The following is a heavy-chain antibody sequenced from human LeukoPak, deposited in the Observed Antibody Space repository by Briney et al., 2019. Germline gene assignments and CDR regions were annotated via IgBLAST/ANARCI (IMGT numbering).Heavy chain of an antibody. D-gene: IGHD3-3*01. Sequence: SVKVSCKASGYTFTSYGISWVRQAPGQGLEWMGGIIPIFGTANYAQKFQGRVTITADESTSTAYMELSSLRSEDTAVYYCARVGASYYDFWSGYYPHYYYYYYMDVWGKGTTVTVSS. V-gene: IGHV1-69*13. J-gene: IGHJ6*03. CDR2: IIPIFGTA. CDR3: ARVGASYYDFWSGYYPHYYYYYYMDV. CDR1: GYTFTSYG.